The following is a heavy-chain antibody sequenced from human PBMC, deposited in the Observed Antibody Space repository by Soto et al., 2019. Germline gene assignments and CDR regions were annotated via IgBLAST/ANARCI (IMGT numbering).Heavy chain of an antibody. CDR3: ARTDTYYDFWSGYSSPEYYYYGMDV. CDR2: IYYSGST. CDR1: GGSISSGGYY. D-gene: IGHD3-3*01. V-gene: IGHV4-31*03. Sequence: SETLTLTCTVSGGSISSGGYYWSWIRQHPGKGLEWIGYIYYSGSTYYNPSLKSRVTISVDTSKNQFSLKLSSVTAADTAVYYCARTDTYYDFWSGYSSPEYYYYGMDVWGQGTTVTV. J-gene: IGHJ6*02.